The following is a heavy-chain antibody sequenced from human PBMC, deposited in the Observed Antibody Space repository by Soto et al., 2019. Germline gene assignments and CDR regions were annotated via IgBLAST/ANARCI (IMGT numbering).Heavy chain of an antibody. Sequence: PSETLSLTCTVSGGSISSGGYYWSWIRQHPGKGLEWIGYIYYSGSTYYNPSLKSRVTISVDTSKNQFSLKLSSVTAADTAVYYCARGYCSSTSCYIKTPVAYWGQGTLVTVSS. J-gene: IGHJ4*02. V-gene: IGHV4-31*03. CDR3: ARGYCSSTSCYIKTPVAY. CDR2: IYYSGST. CDR1: GGSISSGGYY. D-gene: IGHD2-2*02.